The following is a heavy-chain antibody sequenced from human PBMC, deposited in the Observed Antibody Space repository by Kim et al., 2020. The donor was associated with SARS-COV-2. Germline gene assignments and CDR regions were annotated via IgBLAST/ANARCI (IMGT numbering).Heavy chain of an antibody. D-gene: IGHD2-21*02. CDR3: ARTPEEYCGGDCYVDFDY. V-gene: IGHV7-4-1*02. J-gene: IGHJ4*02. CDR1: GYTFTSYA. CDR2: INTNTGNP. Sequence: ASVKVSCKASGYTFTSYAMNWVRQAPGQGLEWMGWINTNTGNPTYAQGFTGRFVFSLDTSVSTAYLQISSLKAEDTAVHYCARTPEEYCGGDCYVDFDYWGQGTLVTVSS.